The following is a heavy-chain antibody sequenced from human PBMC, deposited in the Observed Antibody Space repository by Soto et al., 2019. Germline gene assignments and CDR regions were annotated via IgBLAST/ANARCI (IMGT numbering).Heavy chain of an antibody. Sequence: PSETLSLTCTVSGDSISTFCWGWRRQSPGKELEWIGYVYYTGSTNYNPSLKSRVTISVDRSKNQFSLKLTSANAADTAVYYCARGRTVRNYADDSSDYFYFFDYWGQGTQVTVSS. V-gene: IGHV4-59*01. CDR1: GDSISTFC. J-gene: IGHJ4*02. D-gene: IGHD3-22*01. CDR2: VYYTGST. CDR3: ARGRTVRNYADDSSDYFYFFDY.